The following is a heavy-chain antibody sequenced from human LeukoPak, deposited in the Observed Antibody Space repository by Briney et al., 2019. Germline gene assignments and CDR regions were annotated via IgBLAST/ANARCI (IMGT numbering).Heavy chain of an antibody. J-gene: IGHJ4*02. CDR2: IYYSGST. CDR1: GGSISNSNYY. V-gene: IGHV4-39*07. Sequence: KPSETLSLTCTVSGGSISNSNYYWGWIRQPPGKGLEWIGSIYYSGSTYYNPSLKSRVNISVDTSKNQFSLKLSSVTAADTAVYYCARDPSTSTYCSTTSCLDYWGQGTLVTVSS. D-gene: IGHD2-2*01. CDR3: ARDPSTSTYCSTTSCLDY.